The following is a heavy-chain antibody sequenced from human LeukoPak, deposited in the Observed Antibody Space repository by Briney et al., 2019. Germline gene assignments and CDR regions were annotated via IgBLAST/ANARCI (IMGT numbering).Heavy chain of an antibody. CDR1: GFIFSSFS. Sequence: GGSLRLSCAASGFIFSSFSMNWVRQAPGKGLEWISYISSSSSTIYYADSVKGRFTISRDNAKNSLYLHMNSLRAEDTAVYYCARDYGGSSPFDYWGQGTLVTVSS. CDR3: ARDYGGSSPFDY. D-gene: IGHD4-23*01. V-gene: IGHV3-48*04. CDR2: ISSSSSTI. J-gene: IGHJ4*02.